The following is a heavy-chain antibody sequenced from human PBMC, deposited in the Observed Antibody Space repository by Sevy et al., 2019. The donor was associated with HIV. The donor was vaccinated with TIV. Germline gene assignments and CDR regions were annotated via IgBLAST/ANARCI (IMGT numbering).Heavy chain of an antibody. CDR3: ARVPYNWFDP. CDR1: GGSISSYY. J-gene: IGHJ5*02. V-gene: IGHV4-59*01. CDR2: IYYSGST. Sequence: SETLSLTCIVSGGSISSYYWSWIRQPPGKGLEWIGSIYYSGSTNYNPSLKSRVTISIDTSKTQFSLRLSSVTASDTAVYYCARVPYNWFDPWGQRTLVTVSS. D-gene: IGHD3-16*01.